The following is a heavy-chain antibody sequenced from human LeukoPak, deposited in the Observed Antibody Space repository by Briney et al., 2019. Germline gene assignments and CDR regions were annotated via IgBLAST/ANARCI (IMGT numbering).Heavy chain of an antibody. J-gene: IGHJ4*02. V-gene: IGHV3-74*01. CDR1: GFTFSGYW. Sequence: PGGSLRLSCAASGFTFSGYWMHWVRQAPGKGLAWVSVIRSDGSITTYADSVKGRFTISRDTAKNTLYLQMNSLRAEDTAVYYCASDGRSGNFDKWGQGTLVGVSS. CDR3: ASDGRSGNFDK. D-gene: IGHD1-26*01. CDR2: IRSDGSIT.